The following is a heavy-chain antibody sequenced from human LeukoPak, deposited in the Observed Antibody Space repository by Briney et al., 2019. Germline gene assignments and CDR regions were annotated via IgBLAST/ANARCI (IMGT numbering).Heavy chain of an antibody. CDR2: IYTSGST. J-gene: IGHJ3*02. Sequence: SETLSLTCTVSGGSISSYYWSWIRQPPGKGLEWIGRIYTSGSTNYNPSLKSRVTMSVDTSKNQFSLKLSSVTAADTAVYYCARVGTITMIRGVIPDAFDIWGQGTMVTVSS. CDR3: ARVGTITMIRGVIPDAFDI. V-gene: IGHV4-4*07. CDR1: GGSISSYY. D-gene: IGHD3-10*01.